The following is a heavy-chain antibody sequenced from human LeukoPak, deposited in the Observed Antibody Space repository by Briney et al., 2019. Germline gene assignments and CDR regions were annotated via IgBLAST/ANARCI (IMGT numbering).Heavy chain of an antibody. J-gene: IGHJ6*03. V-gene: IGHV3-21*01. CDR3: ASDRYSYANPTPHLMDV. CDR2: ISSSSSYI. CDR1: GFTFDDYA. D-gene: IGHD5-18*01. Sequence: GGSLRLSCAASGFTFDDYAMHWVRQAPGKGLEWVSSISSSSSYIYYADSVKGRFTISRDNAKNSLYLQMNSLRAEDTAVYYCASDRYSYANPTPHLMDVWGKGTTVTVSS.